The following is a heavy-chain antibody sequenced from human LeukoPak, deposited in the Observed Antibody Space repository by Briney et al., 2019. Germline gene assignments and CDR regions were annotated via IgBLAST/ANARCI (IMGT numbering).Heavy chain of an antibody. CDR3: ARGGITIFGNYYYMDV. J-gene: IGHJ6*03. CDR2: INWNGGST. D-gene: IGHD3-3*01. V-gene: IGHV3-20*04. Sequence: GGSLRLSCAASGFTFDDYGMSWVRHAPGEGLEWVSGINWNGGSTGYADSVKGRFTISRDNAKNSLYLQMNSLRAEDTALYYCARGGITIFGNYYYMDVWGKGTTVTVSS. CDR1: GFTFDDYG.